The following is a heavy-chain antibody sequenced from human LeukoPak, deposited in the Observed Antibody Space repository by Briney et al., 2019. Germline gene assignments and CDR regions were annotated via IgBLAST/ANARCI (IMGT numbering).Heavy chain of an antibody. J-gene: IGHJ4*02. CDR3: ARRNKFSSGWFVIDY. CDR1: GGSISSYY. CDR2: IYYSGST. V-gene: IGHV4-59*01. D-gene: IGHD6-19*01. Sequence: PSETLSLTCTVSGGSISSYYWSWIRQPPGKGLEWIGYIYYSGSTNYNPPLKSRVTISVDTSKNQFSLKLSSVTAADTAVYYCARRNKFSSGWFVIDYWGQGTLVTVSS.